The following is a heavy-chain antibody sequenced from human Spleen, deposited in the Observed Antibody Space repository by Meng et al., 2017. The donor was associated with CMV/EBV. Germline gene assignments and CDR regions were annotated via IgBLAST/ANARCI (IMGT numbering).Heavy chain of an antibody. V-gene: IGHV3-30*04. J-gene: IGHJ6*02. CDR1: GFSFSTHA. Sequence: GESLKISCAASGFSFSTHALHWVRQAPGKGLEWVAVISYDGNEQYYADSVKGRFTISRDNAKNSLYLQMNSLRAEDTAVYYCARDKTPGYGMDVWGQGTTVTVSS. CDR2: ISYDGNEQ. CDR3: ARDKTPGYGMDV.